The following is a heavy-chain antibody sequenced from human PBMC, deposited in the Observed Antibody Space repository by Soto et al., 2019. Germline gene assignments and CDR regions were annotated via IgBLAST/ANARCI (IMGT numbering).Heavy chain of an antibody. V-gene: IGHV3-21*01. CDR2: ISSGSSYI. J-gene: IGHJ3*02. D-gene: IGHD3-22*01. Sequence: EVLLVESGGGLVKPGGSLRLSCAASGFTFSSYSMNWVRQAPGKGLEWVSSISSGSSYIFYADSVKGRFTISRDNAKNTLFLQMDSLRDEDTAVYYCAKNYYYDSPGYAFDIWGQGTMVTVSS. CDR3: AKNYYYDSPGYAFDI. CDR1: GFTFSSYS.